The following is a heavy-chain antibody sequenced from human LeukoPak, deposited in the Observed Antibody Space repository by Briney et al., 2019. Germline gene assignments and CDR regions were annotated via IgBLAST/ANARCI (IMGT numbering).Heavy chain of an antibody. Sequence: SETLSLTCTVSGGSISSSSYYWGWIRQPPGKGLEWTGSIYYSGSTYYNPSLKSRVTISVDTSKNQISLKLSSLTAADAAVYYCARSASSGYYRTREKKSDFDYWGQGTLVTVSS. CDR2: IYYSGST. J-gene: IGHJ4*02. V-gene: IGHV4-39*01. CDR1: GGSISSSSYY. D-gene: IGHD3-22*01. CDR3: ARSASSGYYRTREKKSDFDY.